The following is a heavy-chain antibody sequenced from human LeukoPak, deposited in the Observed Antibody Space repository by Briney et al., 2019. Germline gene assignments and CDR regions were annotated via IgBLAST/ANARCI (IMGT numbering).Heavy chain of an antibody. J-gene: IGHJ4*02. Sequence: ASVKVSCKASGYTFSDFYMHWVRQAPGQGLEWMGWINPNSGGTNYGQKFQGRVTMTRDTSISTAHMELSRLTSDDTAVCYCAREAGVELRALDYWGQGTLVIVSS. V-gene: IGHV1-2*02. D-gene: IGHD1-7*01. CDR3: AREAGVELRALDY. CDR1: GYTFSDFY. CDR2: INPNSGGT.